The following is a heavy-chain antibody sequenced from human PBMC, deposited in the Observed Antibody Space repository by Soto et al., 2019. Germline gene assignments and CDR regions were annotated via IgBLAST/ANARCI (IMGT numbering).Heavy chain of an antibody. D-gene: IGHD2-21*02. CDR1: GFNVSSNH. CDR2: IYSGGKT. V-gene: IGHV3-53*01. Sequence: EVQLVESEGSFIQPGGSLRLSCAASGFNVSSNHMRWVRQAPGKGLEWVSLIYSGGKTYYTDSVKGRFTISRDNSKNTLFLQMNSLRAEDTAVYYCARDRWGDTYFDYWGQGTLVTVSS. CDR3: ARDRWGDTYFDY. J-gene: IGHJ4*02.